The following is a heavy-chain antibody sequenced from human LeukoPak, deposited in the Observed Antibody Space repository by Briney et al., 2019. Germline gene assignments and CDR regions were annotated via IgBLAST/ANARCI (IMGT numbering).Heavy chain of an antibody. CDR2: INPNSGGT. D-gene: IGHD2-15*01. V-gene: IGHV1-2*04. CDR3: ARGSDIVVVVAASPPDY. CDR1: GYTFTGYY. J-gene: IGHJ4*02. Sequence: ASVKASCKASGYTFTGYYMHWVRQAPGQGLEWMGWINPNSGGTNYAQKFQGWVTMTRDTSISTAYMELSRLRSDDTAVYYCARGSDIVVVVAASPPDYWGQGTLVTVSS.